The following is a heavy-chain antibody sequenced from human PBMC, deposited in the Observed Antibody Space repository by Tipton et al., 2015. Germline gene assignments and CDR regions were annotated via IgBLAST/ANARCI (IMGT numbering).Heavy chain of an antibody. CDR1: GGSFSGYY. Sequence: TLSLTCAVYGGSFSGYYWSWIRQTPGKGLEWIGYIYNTGSTNHNPSLKSRVTISVDTSKNQFSLKLSSVTAADTAVYYCARGYCTSTNCYSLYGMDVWGQGTTVTVSS. V-gene: IGHV4-59*01. CDR3: ARGYCTSTNCYSLYGMDV. J-gene: IGHJ6*02. CDR2: IYNTGST. D-gene: IGHD2-2*01.